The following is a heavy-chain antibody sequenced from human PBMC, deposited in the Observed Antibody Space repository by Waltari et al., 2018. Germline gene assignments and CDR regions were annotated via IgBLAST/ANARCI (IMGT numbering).Heavy chain of an antibody. CDR3: ARDQKDSSGYQYNWFDP. J-gene: IGHJ5*02. D-gene: IGHD3-22*01. V-gene: IGHV4-39*07. CDR2: IYYSGST. Sequence: QLQLQESGPGLVKPSETLSLTCTVSGGSISSSSYYWGWIRQPPGKGLEWIGSIYYSGSTYYNPSLKSRVTISVDTSKNQFSLKLSSVTAADTAVYYCARDQKDSSGYQYNWFDPWGQGTLVTVSS. CDR1: GGSISSSSYY.